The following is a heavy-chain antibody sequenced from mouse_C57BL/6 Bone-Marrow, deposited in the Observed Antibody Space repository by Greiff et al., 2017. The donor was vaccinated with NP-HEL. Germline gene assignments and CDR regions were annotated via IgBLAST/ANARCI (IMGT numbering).Heavy chain of an antibody. CDR3: ARGLLSEAY. Sequence: QVQLKESGAELMKPGASVKLSCKATGYTFTGYWIEWVKQRPGHGLEWIGEILPGSGSTNYTEKFKGKATLTADTSSNTAYMQLSSLTAEDSAIYYCARGLLSEAYWGQGTLVTVSA. V-gene: IGHV1-9*01. CDR1: GYTFTGYW. CDR2: ILPGSGST. J-gene: IGHJ3*01. D-gene: IGHD2-1*01.